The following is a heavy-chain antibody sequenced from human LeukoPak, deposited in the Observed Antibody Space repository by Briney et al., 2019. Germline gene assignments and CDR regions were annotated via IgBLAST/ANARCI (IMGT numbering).Heavy chain of an antibody. V-gene: IGHV4-39*07. CDR2: IYYSGIT. Sequence: TSETLSLTCTVSGDSIRSSSYYWGWIRQPPGKGLEWIGSIYYSGITYDNPSLKSRVTISVDTSKNQFSLKLTSVTAADAAVYYCARGGGAAGYDNEFDYWGQGALVTVSS. CDR1: GDSIRSSSYY. J-gene: IGHJ4*02. D-gene: IGHD5-12*01. CDR3: ARGGGAAGYDNEFDY.